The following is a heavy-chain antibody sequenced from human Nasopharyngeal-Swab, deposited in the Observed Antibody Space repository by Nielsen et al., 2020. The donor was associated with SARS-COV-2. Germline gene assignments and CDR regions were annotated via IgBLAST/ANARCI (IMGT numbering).Heavy chain of an antibody. J-gene: IGHJ1*01. CDR1: GYTFTGYY. CDR2: INPNSGGT. V-gene: IGHV1-2*06. CDR3: ARGPQDVVVTADYFQH. D-gene: IGHD2-21*02. Sequence: ASVKVSCKASGYTFTGYYMHWVRQAPGQGLEWMGRINPNSGGTNYAQKFQGRVTMTRDTSISTAYMELSSLRSEDTAVYYCARGPQDVVVTADYFQHWGQGTLVTVSS.